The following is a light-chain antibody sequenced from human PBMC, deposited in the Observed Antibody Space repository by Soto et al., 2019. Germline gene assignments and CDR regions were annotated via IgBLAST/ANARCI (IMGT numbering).Light chain of an antibody. CDR3: QQADSFPLT. Sequence: DIQMTQSPSSVSASVGDTIIITCRASPYINRWFARYQQQPGEAPKLLIFAASRLHGDVPSRSSGSGSGTDFTLTINNLQPEDFATYYCQQADSFPLTFGGGTKVEVK. J-gene: IGKJ4*01. CDR2: AAS. V-gene: IGKV1D-12*01. CDR1: PYINRW.